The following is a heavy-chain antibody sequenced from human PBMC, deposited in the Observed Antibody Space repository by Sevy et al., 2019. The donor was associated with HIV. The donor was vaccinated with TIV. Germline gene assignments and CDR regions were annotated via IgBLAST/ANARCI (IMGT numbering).Heavy chain of an antibody. J-gene: IGHJ5*02. V-gene: IGHV3-21*01. CDR1: GFSFSEYN. Sequence: GGSLRLSCAASGFSFSEYNMNWVRQAPGKGLEWVSSISSGSVHLNYADSIKGRFTISRDNAKNSLYLHLNSLRAEDTAVYYCAREQWLDHWGQGTLVTVSS. CDR2: ISSGSVHL. CDR3: AREQWLDH.